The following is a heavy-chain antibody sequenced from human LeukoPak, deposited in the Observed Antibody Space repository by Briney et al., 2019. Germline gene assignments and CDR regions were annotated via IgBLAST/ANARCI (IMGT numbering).Heavy chain of an antibody. CDR3: AKNRVTGARPYPFDY. Sequence: GGSLRLSCAASGLTFSSYGMHWVRQAPGKGLEWVAVISYDGSNKYYADSVKGRFTISRDNSKNTLYLQMNSLRAEDTAVYYCAKNRVTGARPYPFDYWGQGTLVTVSS. J-gene: IGHJ4*02. CDR2: ISYDGSNK. V-gene: IGHV3-30*18. CDR1: GLTFSSYG. D-gene: IGHD6-6*01.